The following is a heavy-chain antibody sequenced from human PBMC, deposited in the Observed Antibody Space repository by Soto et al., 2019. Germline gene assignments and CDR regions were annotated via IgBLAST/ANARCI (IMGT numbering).Heavy chain of an antibody. V-gene: IGHV6-1*01. D-gene: IGHD6-19*01. CDR2: TYYRSKWYN. J-gene: IGHJ3*02. CDR3: ATYSSGWYPYAFEI. CDR1: GDSVSSNSSA. Sequence: SQTLSCAISGDSVSSNSSACNWIRQSPSRGLEWLGRTYYRSKWYNDYAVSVKSRITINPDTSKNQFSLQLNSVTPEHTAVYYCATYSSGWYPYAFEIWGQGTMVTVSS.